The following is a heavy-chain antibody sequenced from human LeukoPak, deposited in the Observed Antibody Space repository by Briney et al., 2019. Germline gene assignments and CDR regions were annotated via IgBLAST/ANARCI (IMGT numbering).Heavy chain of an antibody. V-gene: IGHV4-34*01. CDR1: GGSFSGYY. CDR3: ARFNYGDYYFDY. D-gene: IGHD4-17*01. CDR2: INHSGST. J-gene: IGHJ4*02. Sequence: SETLSLTCAVYGGSFSGYYWSWLRQPPGKGLEWIGEINHSGSTNYNPSLKSRVTISVDTSKNQFSLKLSSVTAADTAVYYCARFNYGDYYFDYWGQGTLVTVSS.